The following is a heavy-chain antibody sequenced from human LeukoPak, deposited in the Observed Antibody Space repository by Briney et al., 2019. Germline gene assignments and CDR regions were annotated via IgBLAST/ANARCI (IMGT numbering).Heavy chain of an antibody. Sequence: ASVKVSCKASGYIFTSYGISWVGQAAGQGLEWMGWISAYNGNTNYAQKLQGRVTMTTDTSTSTAYMELRSLRSDDTAVYYCARDWWELIFDYWGQGTLVTVSS. CDR3: ARDWWELIFDY. V-gene: IGHV1-18*01. CDR1: GYIFTSYG. CDR2: ISAYNGNT. J-gene: IGHJ4*02. D-gene: IGHD1-26*01.